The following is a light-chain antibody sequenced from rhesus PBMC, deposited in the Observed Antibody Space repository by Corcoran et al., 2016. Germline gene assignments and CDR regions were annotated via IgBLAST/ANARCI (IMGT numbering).Light chain of an antibody. J-gene: IGKJ3*01. CDR1: ENVNNY. CDR2: AAS. Sequence: DIQMTQSPSSLSASVGDRLTITCRASENVNNYLHWYQQKPGKAPKLLIYAASTLQSGVPSRFIGIGSGTDYTFTISSLQPEDVATYYCQHSYGTPFTFGPGTKVDIK. V-gene: IGKV1-74*01. CDR3: QHSYGTPFT.